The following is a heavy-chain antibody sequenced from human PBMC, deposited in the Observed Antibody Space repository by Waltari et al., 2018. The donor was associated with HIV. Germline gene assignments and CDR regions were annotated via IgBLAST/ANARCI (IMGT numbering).Heavy chain of an antibody. V-gene: IGHV3-7*01. J-gene: IGHJ4*02. D-gene: IGHD6-19*01. CDR2: IKEDGSER. CDR3: ARLQWATQNLDF. CDR1: GFTFSRSW. Sequence: EVQLVESGGGSVQPGGSLRLSCTVSGFTFSRSWMTWVRQAPGRWLEWVANIKEDGSERSYVESVKGRFIISRDNAKNSLFLQMYGLGAEDTGVYYCARLQWATQNLDFWGQGTLVTVSS.